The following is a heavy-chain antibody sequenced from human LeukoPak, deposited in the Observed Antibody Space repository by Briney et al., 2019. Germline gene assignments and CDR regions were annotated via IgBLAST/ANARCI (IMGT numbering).Heavy chain of an antibody. D-gene: IGHD6-6*01. CDR2: INPSAGSI. J-gene: IGHJ6*03. CDR1: GYTFTNYY. Sequence: ASVKVSCKASGYTFTNYYMHWVRQAPGQGLEWMGIINPSAGSISYAQKFQGRVTMSRDMSTSTVYMELSSLRSEDTAVYYCAGDSHMYDSSSGAFRRYFYYYMDVWGKGTTVTVSS. CDR3: AGDSHMYDSSSGAFRRYFYYYMDV. V-gene: IGHV1-46*01.